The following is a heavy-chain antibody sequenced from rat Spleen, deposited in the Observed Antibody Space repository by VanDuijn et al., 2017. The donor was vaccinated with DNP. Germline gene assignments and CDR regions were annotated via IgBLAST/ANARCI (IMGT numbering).Heavy chain of an antibody. CDR1: GFTFNTFG. V-gene: IGHV5S13*01. Sequence: EVQLVESGGGLVQPGRSLKLSCAASGFTFNTFGMAWVRQAPKNGLEWVATITSGGSNTYYPDSVKGRFTISRDNAISTLYLQMDSLRSEDTATYYCAKEFGGFYFDYWGPGTMVTVSS. J-gene: IGHJ1*01. CDR2: ITSGGSNT. D-gene: IGHD1-11*01. CDR3: AKEFGGFYFDY.